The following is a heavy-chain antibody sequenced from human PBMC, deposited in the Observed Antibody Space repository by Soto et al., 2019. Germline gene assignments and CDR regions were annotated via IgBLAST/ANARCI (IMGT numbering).Heavy chain of an antibody. J-gene: IGHJ4*02. CDR2: IDWDDDK. CDR1: GFSLSTSGMC. Sequence: SGPTLVNPTQTLTLTCTFSGFSLSTSGMCVSWIRQPPGKALEWLALIDWDDDKYYSTSLKTRLTISKDTSKNQVVLTMTNMDPVDTATYYCARIRDDSSGYYEGAFDYWGQGTLVTVSS. V-gene: IGHV2-70*01. CDR3: ARIRDDSSGYYEGAFDY. D-gene: IGHD3-22*01.